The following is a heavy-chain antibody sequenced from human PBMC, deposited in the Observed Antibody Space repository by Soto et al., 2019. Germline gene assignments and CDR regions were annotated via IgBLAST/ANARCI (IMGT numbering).Heavy chain of an antibody. CDR2: IIPIFGTA. D-gene: IGHD3-22*01. CDR3: ATYYYDSSGSQGPFDY. V-gene: IGHV1-69*13. CDR1: GGTFSSYA. J-gene: IGHJ4*02. Sequence: SVKVSCKASGGTFSSYAISWVRQAPGQGLEWMGGIIPIFGTANYAQKFQGRVTITADESTSTAYMELSSLRSEDTAVYYCATYYYDSSGSQGPFDYWGQGTLVTSPQ.